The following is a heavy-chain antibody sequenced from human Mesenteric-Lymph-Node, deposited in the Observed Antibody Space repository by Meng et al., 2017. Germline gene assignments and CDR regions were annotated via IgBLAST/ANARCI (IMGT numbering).Heavy chain of an antibody. CDR1: GFTFSSYD. CDR3: AREIIGVRGDAFDM. J-gene: IGHJ3*02. CDR2: ISSSGSTI. V-gene: IGHV3-48*03. D-gene: IGHD7-27*01. Sequence: GESLKISCAASGFTFSSYDMKWVRQAPGKGLEWVSYISSSGSTIYYADSVKGRFTISRDNAKNSLYLQMNSLRAEDTAVYYCAREIIGVRGDAFDMWGRGTMVTVSS.